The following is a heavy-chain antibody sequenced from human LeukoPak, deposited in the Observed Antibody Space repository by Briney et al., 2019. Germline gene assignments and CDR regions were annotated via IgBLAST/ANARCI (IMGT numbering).Heavy chain of an antibody. CDR1: GGSISSYY. V-gene: IGHV4-59*01. Sequence: SETLSLTCTVSGGSISSYYWSWIRQPPGKGLEGIGDIYYSGSTNYNPSLKSRLTTSVDTSKNQFSLKLSSVTAADTAVYYCARRSQYYDFWSGYWPDGMDVWGQGTTVTVSS. J-gene: IGHJ6*02. CDR2: IYYSGST. D-gene: IGHD3-3*01. CDR3: ARRSQYYDFWSGYWPDGMDV.